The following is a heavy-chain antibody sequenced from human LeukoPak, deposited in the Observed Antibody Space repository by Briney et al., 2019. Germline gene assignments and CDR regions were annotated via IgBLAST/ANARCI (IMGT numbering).Heavy chain of an antibody. CDR2: INHSGST. J-gene: IGHJ4*02. Sequence: KPSETLSPTCAVYGGSFSGYYWSWIRQPPGKGLEWIGEINHSGSTNYNPSLKSRVTISVDTSKNQFSLKLSSVTAADTAVYYCARADSGSYWGTDYWGQGTLVTVSS. V-gene: IGHV4-34*01. CDR1: GGSFSGYY. CDR3: ARADSGSYWGTDY. D-gene: IGHD1-26*01.